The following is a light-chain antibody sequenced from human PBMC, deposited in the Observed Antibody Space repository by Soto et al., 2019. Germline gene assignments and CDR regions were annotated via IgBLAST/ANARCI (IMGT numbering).Light chain of an antibody. CDR1: QSINSN. Sequence: IVMTQSPATLSVSPGERATLSCRASQSINSNLAWYQQKFGQAPRLLIYGASTRATGGPARFSGSGSGTEFSLTITSLQSEDFAVYYCQHYNNWPPWTFGQGTKVEI. CDR2: GAS. V-gene: IGKV3-15*01. CDR3: QHYNNWPPWT. J-gene: IGKJ1*01.